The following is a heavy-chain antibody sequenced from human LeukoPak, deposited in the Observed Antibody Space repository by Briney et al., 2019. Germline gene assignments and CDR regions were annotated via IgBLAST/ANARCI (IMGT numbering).Heavy chain of an antibody. D-gene: IGHD3-10*01. CDR3: AKTRYGSGSYLYYFDY. CDR1: GFTFSSYG. Sequence: GGSLRLSCVASGFTFSSYGMSWVRQAPGKGLEWVSRISVSGGSTYYADSVKGRFTISRDNSKNTVYLQMNTLRAEDTAVYYCAKTRYGSGSYLYYFDYWGQGTLVTVSS. J-gene: IGHJ4*02. V-gene: IGHV3-23*01. CDR2: ISVSGGST.